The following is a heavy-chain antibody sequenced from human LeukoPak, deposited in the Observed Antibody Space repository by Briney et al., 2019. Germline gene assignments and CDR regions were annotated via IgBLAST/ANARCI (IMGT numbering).Heavy chain of an antibody. CDR2: INHSGST. J-gene: IGHJ1*01. CDR1: GGSFSGYY. Sequence: SETLSLTCAVYGGSFSGYYWSWIRQPPGKGLEWIGEINHSGSTNYNPSLKSRVTISVDTSKNQFSLKLNSVTAADTAVYYCARSYGSSWYEYFQHWGQGTLVTVSS. CDR3: ARSYGSSWYEYFQH. D-gene: IGHD6-13*01. V-gene: IGHV4-34*01.